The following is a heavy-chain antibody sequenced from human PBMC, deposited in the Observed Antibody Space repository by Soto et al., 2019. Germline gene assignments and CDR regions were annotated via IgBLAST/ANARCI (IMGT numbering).Heavy chain of an antibody. D-gene: IGHD7-27*01. CDR3: ARGYVGIHYYYYYYGMDV. CDR2: IYYSGST. CDR1: GGSISSGDYY. V-gene: IGHV4-30-4*02. J-gene: IGHJ6*02. Sequence: TSETLSLTCTVSGGSISSGDYYWSWIRQPPGKGLEWIGYIYYSGSTYYNPSLKSRVTISVDTSKNQFSLKLSSVTAADTAVYYCARGYVGIHYYYYYYGMDVWGQGTTVTVSS.